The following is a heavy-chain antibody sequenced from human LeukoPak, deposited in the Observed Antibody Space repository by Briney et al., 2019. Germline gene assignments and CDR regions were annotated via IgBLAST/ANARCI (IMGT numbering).Heavy chain of an antibody. D-gene: IGHD3-22*01. CDR2: IYHSGST. CDR3: ARSDYYDSRGYYSYSFDI. J-gene: IGHJ3*02. Sequence: SETLSLTCTASGGSISSYSWSWIRQPPGKGLEWIGYIYHSGSTNYNPSLQSRVTLSVDTSKNQFSLNLTSVTAADTAVYYCARSDYYDSRGYYSYSFDIWGQGTLVTVSS. CDR1: GGSISSYS. V-gene: IGHV4-59*08.